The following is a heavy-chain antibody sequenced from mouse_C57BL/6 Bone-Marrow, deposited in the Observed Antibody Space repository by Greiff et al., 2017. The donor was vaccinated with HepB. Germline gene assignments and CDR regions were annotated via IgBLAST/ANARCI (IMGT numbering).Heavy chain of an antibody. Sequence: QVQLQQPGAELVKPGASVKMSCKASGYTFTSYWITWVKQRPGQGLEWIGDIYPGSGSTNYNEKFKSKATLTVDKSSSTAYMQLSSLTSEDSAVYYCARKRDIRGYFDVWGTGTTVTVSS. CDR2: IYPGSGST. V-gene: IGHV1-55*01. CDR1: GYTFTSYW. CDR3: ARKRDIRGYFDV. J-gene: IGHJ1*03.